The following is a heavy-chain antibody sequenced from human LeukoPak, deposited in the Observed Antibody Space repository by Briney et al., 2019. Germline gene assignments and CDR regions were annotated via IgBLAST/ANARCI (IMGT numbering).Heavy chain of an antibody. D-gene: IGHD3-10*01. CDR2: ISYDGHNK. Sequence: PGGSLRLSCAASGFTFRNYAKHWVRQGPGKGLEWVAVISYDGHNKYYADSVKGRFTISRDNSKNTLSLEMNGLRADDTAVYYCARDLASRDYFDYWGQGTLVTVSS. J-gene: IGHJ4*02. V-gene: IGHV3-30*01. CDR1: GFTFRNYA. CDR3: ARDLASRDYFDY.